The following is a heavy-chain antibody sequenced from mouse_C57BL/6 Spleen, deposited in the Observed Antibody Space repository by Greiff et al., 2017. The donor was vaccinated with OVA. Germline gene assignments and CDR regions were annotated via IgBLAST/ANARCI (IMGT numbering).Heavy chain of an antibody. Sequence: EVQVVESGGGLVQPGGSLSLSCAASGFTFTDYYMSWVRQPPGKALEWLGFIRNKANGYTTEYSASVKDRFTISRDNSQSILYLQMNALRAEDSATYYCARVYYSLDYWGQGTTLTVSS. CDR3: ARVYYSLDY. CDR2: IRNKANGYTT. D-gene: IGHD2-12*01. J-gene: IGHJ2*01. CDR1: GFTFTDYY. V-gene: IGHV7-3*01.